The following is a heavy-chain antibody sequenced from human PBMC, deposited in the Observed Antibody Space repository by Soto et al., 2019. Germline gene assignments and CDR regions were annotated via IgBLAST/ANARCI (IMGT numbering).Heavy chain of an antibody. V-gene: IGHV3-48*01. J-gene: IGHJ6*03. CDR3: ARDLSWGSNWYYYMDV. D-gene: IGHD7-27*01. Sequence: EVQLVESGGGLVQPGGSLRLSCATSGFILSDFAMNWVRQAPGKGLEWVSYISRSSSVIDYADSVKGRFTFSRDNARNSLYLKMNSLRAEDTAVYYCARDLSWGSNWYYYMDVWGKGTTVTVSS. CDR1: GFILSDFA. CDR2: ISRSSSVI.